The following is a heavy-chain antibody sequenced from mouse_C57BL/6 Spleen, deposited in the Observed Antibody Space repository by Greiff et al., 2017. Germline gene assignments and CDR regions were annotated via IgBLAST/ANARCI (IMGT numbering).Heavy chain of an antibody. J-gene: IGHJ4*01. D-gene: IGHD2-3*01. V-gene: IGHV5-12*01. CDR1: GFTFSDYY. Sequence: EVKLMESGGGLVQPGGSLKLSCAASGFTFSDYYMYWVRQTPEKRLEWVAYISNGGGSTYYPDTVKGRFTISRDNAKNTLYLQMSRLKSEDTAMYYCAKDDGHGGAMDYWGQGTSVTVSS. CDR3: AKDDGHGGAMDY. CDR2: ISNGGGST.